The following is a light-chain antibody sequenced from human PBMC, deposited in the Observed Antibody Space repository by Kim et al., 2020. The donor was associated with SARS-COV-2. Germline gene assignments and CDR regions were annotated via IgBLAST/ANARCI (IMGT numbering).Light chain of an antibody. V-gene: IGKV1-27*01. CDR1: HDIRTY. CDR2: AAS. Sequence: ASVGDRVTITCRASHDIRTYLAWYQQKPGKVPQVLIYAASTLQSGVPSRFSGSGSGTDFTLTITSLQPEDVASYYCQKYSSAPLTFGGGTKVDIK. J-gene: IGKJ4*01. CDR3: QKYSSAPLT.